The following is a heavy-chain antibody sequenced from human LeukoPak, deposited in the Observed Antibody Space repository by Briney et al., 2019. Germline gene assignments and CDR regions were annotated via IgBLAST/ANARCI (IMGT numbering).Heavy chain of an antibody. CDR3: ARDDDTGGIDY. V-gene: IGHV4-59*01. J-gene: IGHJ4*02. D-gene: IGHD3-22*01. CDR1: GGSITIYY. Sequence: RRSETLSLTCTVSGGSITIYYWSWPRHPPGKGLESIGYIYYNGRTNYNPPCKSRVPISEEKSKNQFFLKLSSLTAAARAVFYVARDDDTGGIDYWGQGTLVTVSS. CDR2: IYYNGRT.